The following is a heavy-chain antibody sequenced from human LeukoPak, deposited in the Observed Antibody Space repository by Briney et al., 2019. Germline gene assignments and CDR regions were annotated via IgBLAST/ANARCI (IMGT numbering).Heavy chain of an antibody. J-gene: IGHJ4*02. CDR1: GFTVSSNY. V-gene: IGHV3-21*01. Sequence: GGSLRLSCAASGFTVSSNYMSWVRQAPGKGLEWVSSISSSSSYIYYADSVKGRFTISRDNAKNTLYLQMNSLRAEDTAVYFCATDQYGSGGYWGQGTLVTVS. CDR3: ATDQYGSGGY. CDR2: ISSSSSYI. D-gene: IGHD3-10*01.